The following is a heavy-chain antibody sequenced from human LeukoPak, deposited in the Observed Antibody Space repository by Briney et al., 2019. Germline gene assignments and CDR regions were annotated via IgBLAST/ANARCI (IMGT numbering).Heavy chain of an antibody. V-gene: IGHV3-33*01. D-gene: IGHD1-1*01. CDR1: GVTFRNYG. CDR3: ARDLNGAGPDY. J-gene: IGHJ4*02. CDR2: IWYDGSNK. Sequence: GGSLRLSCAASGVTFRNYGMHWVRQAPGKGLEWVAVIWYDGSNKYYADSVKGRFTVSRDKSKNTLYLQMNSLRAEDTAVYYCARDLNGAGPDYWGQGTLVTVSS.